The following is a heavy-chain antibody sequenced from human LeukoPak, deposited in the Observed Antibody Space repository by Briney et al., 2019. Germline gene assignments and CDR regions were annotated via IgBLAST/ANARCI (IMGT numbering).Heavy chain of an antibody. J-gene: IGHJ4*02. D-gene: IGHD6-13*01. CDR2: ISWNSGSI. Sequence: PGGSLRLSCAASGFTFDDYAMHWVRQAPGKGPEWVSGISWNSGSIGYADSVKGRFTISRDNAKNSLYLQMNSLRAEDTALYYCAKDIAAAGPGYFDYWGQGTLVTVSS. CDR3: AKDIAAAGPGYFDY. CDR1: GFTFDDYA. V-gene: IGHV3-9*01.